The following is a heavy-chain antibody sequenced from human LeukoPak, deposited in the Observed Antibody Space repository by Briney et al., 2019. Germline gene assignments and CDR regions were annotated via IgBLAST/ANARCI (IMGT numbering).Heavy chain of an antibody. CDR2: INTNTGNP. D-gene: IGHD3-10*01. CDR1: GYSFNTYY. CDR3: ARVDIGGDSMYYFDY. Sequence: ASVKVSCKASGYSFNTYYMNWVRQAPGQGLEWLGWINTNTGNPTYAQGFTGRFVFSLDTSVSTAYLQISSLKAEGTAVYYYARVDIGGDSMYYFDYWGQGTLVTVSS. V-gene: IGHV7-4-1*02. J-gene: IGHJ4*02.